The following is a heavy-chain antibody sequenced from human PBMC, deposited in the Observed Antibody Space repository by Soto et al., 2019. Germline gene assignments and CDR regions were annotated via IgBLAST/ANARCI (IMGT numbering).Heavy chain of an antibody. J-gene: IGHJ6*02. Sequence: PSETLSLTCTVSGGSVTNSSYYWGWIRQSPXKGLEWIGSVYYRGRSYSKSSVKSRVTISVDTSKNRFSLSLNSVTASDTAMYYCARLFRGYSGYDLYYYGMDVWGQGTTVTVSS. CDR2: VYYRGRS. D-gene: IGHD5-12*01. V-gene: IGHV4-39*07. CDR1: GGSVTNSSYY. CDR3: ARLFRGYSGYDLYYYGMDV.